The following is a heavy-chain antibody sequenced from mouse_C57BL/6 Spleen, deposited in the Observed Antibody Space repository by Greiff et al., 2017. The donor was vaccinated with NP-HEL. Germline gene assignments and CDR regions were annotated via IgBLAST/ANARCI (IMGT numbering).Heavy chain of an antibody. CDR3: ARRDMVTTPFAY. Sequence: EVQGVESGGGLVKPGGSLKLSCAASGFTFSDYGMHWVRQAPEKGLEWVAYISSGSSTIYYADTVKGRFTISRDNAKNTLFLQMTSLRSEDTAMYYCARRDMVTTPFAYWGQGTLVTVSA. D-gene: IGHD2-2*01. CDR2: ISSGSSTI. J-gene: IGHJ3*01. CDR1: GFTFSDYG. V-gene: IGHV5-17*01.